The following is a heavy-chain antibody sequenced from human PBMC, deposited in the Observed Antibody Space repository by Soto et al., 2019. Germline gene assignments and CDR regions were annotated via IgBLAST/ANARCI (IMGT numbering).Heavy chain of an antibody. CDR2: IYYSGST. J-gene: IGHJ4*02. Sequence: SETLSLTCAVSGGSISSGGYYWSWICQHTGKGLEWIGYIYYSGSTYYNPSLKSRVTISVDTSKNQFSLKLTSVTAADTAVYYCARVRGCGPFDDWGQGTLVTVSS. CDR1: GGSISSGGYY. D-gene: IGHD1-26*01. V-gene: IGHV4-31*11. CDR3: ARVRGCGPFDD.